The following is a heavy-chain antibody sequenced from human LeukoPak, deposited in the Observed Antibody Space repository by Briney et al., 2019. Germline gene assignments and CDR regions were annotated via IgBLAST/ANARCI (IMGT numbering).Heavy chain of an antibody. CDR3: TRAFLVGRTGFDP. D-gene: IGHD1-26*01. V-gene: IGHV1-8*03. CDR2: MNPNSGHT. CDR1: GYTFTSND. J-gene: IGHJ5*02. Sequence: ASVKVSCKASGYTFTSNDINWVRQATGQGLEWMGWMNPNSGHTGYAQKFRGRVTITSDTSTRTAFLELSSLTSEDTAVYYCTRAFLVGRTGFDPWGQGTLVTVSS.